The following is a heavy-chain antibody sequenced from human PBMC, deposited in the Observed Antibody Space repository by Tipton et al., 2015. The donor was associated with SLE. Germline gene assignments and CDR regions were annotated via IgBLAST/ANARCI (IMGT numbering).Heavy chain of an antibody. D-gene: IGHD5-18*01. Sequence: SLSLSCAASGFTFSSYAMSWVRQAPGKGLEWVSAISGSGGSTSYADSVKGRFTISRDNSKNTLYLQMNSLRADDTAVYYCAKDRERGYSYGSKAFDIWGQGTIVTVSS. CDR2: ISGSGGST. V-gene: IGHV3-23*01. CDR1: GFTFSSYA. J-gene: IGHJ3*02. CDR3: AKDRERGYSYGSKAFDI.